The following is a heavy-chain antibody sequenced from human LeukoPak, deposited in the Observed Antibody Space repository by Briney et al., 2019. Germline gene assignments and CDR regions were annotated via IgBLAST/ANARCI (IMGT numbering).Heavy chain of an antibody. J-gene: IGHJ4*02. Sequence: ASVKVSCKASGGTFSSYAISWVRQPPGQGLEWMGSIIPIFGIANYAQKFQGRVTITADKSTSTAYMELSSLRSEDTAAYYCAGRAPDDYGDWTGWWGEGTLVTVSS. CDR3: AGRAPDDYGDWTGW. CDR1: GGTFSSYA. CDR2: IIPIFGIA. V-gene: IGHV1-69*04. D-gene: IGHD4-17*01.